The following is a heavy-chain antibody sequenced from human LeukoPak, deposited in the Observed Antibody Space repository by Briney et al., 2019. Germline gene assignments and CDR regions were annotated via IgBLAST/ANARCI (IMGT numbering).Heavy chain of an antibody. D-gene: IGHD2-8*02. CDR3: AREEAVLCYFDY. J-gene: IGHJ4*02. Sequence: GGSLRLSCAASGFSFSVHAMSWVRQAPGKGLVWVSRINSDGSSTSYADSVKGRFTISRDNAKNTLYLQMNSLRAEDTAVYYCAREEAVLCYFDYWGQGTLVTVSS. CDR1: GFSFSVHA. V-gene: IGHV3-74*01. CDR2: INSDGSST.